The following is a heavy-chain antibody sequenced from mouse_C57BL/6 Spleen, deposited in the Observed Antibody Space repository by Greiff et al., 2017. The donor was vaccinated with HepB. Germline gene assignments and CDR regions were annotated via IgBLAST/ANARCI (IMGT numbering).Heavy chain of an antibody. CDR2: ISSGGSYT. J-gene: IGHJ4*01. Sequence: EVQGVESGGDLVKPGGSLKLSCAASGFTFSSYGMSWVRQTPDKRLEWVATISSGGSYTYYPDSVKGRFTISRDNAKNTLYLQMSSLKSEDTAMYYCARHHYYGSSYAMDYWGQGTSVTVSS. CDR1: GFTFSSYG. V-gene: IGHV5-6*01. CDR3: ARHHYYGSSYAMDY. D-gene: IGHD1-1*01.